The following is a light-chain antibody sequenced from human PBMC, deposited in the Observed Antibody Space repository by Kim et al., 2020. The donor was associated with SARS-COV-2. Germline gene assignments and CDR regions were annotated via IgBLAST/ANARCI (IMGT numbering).Light chain of an antibody. Sequence: RHTATRTCTGNSNNVGNQGAAWLQQHQGHPPKLLSYRNNNRPSGISERLSASRSGDTASLTITGLQPEDEADYYCSAWDNSLSAWVFGGGTQLTVL. V-gene: IGLV10-54*01. CDR1: SNNVGNQG. J-gene: IGLJ3*02. CDR3: SAWDNSLSAWV. CDR2: RNN.